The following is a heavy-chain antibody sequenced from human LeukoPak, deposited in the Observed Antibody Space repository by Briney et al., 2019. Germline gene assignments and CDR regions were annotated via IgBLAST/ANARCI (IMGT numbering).Heavy chain of an antibody. CDR3: ARAMDYQSWFDP. CDR2: IYYSGST. D-gene: IGHD2-2*01. J-gene: IGHJ5*02. CDR1: GGSISSYY. V-gene: IGHV4-59*12. Sequence: SETLSLTCTVSGGSISSYYWSWIRQPPGKGLEWIGYIYYSGSTYYNPSLKSRVTISVDTSKNQFSLKLSSVTAADTAVYYCARAMDYQSWFDPWGQGTLVTVSS.